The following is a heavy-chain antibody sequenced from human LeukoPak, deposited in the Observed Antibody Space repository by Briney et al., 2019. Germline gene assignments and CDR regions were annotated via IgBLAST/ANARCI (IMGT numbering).Heavy chain of an antibody. CDR2: IYYSGST. V-gene: IGHV4-39*07. Sequence: SETLSLTCTVSGGSISSSSYYWGWIRQPPGKGLEWIGSIYYSGSTNYNPSLKSRVTISVDTSKNQFSLKLSSVTAADTAVYYCARGRYYYDDPWGQGTLVTVSS. J-gene: IGHJ5*02. CDR1: GGSISSSSYY. CDR3: ARGRYYYDDP. D-gene: IGHD3-22*01.